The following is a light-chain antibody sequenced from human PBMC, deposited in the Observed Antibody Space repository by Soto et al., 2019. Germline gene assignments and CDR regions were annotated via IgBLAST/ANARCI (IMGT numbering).Light chain of an antibody. CDR3: QSYDSSLSGWV. CDR1: SSNIGAGYD. V-gene: IGLV1-40*01. Sequence: QAVVTQPPSASGAPGQRVTISCTGSSSNIGAGYDVHWYQQLPGTAPKLLIYGNSNRPSGVPDRFSGSKSGTSASLAITGLQAEDEADYYCQSYDSSLSGWVLGGGTKLTVL. CDR2: GNS. J-gene: IGLJ3*02.